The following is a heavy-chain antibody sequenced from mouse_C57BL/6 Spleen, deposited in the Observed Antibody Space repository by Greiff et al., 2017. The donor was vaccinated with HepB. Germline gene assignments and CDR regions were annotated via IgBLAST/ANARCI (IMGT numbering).Heavy chain of an antibody. CDR3: ARLRKDY. J-gene: IGHJ4*01. Sequence: EVMLVESGGDLVKPGGSLKLSCAASGFTFSSYGMSWVRQTPDKRLEWVATISSGGSYTYYPDSVKGRFTISRDNAKNTLYLQMSSLKSEDTAMYYCARLRKDYWGQGTSVTVSS. CDR1: GFTFSSYG. D-gene: IGHD1-1*01. V-gene: IGHV5-6*01. CDR2: ISSGGSYT.